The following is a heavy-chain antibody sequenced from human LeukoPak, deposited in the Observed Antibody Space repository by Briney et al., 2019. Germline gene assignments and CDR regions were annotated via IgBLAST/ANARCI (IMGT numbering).Heavy chain of an antibody. CDR3: ARGGYSSGWYVFDY. D-gene: IGHD6-19*01. J-gene: IGHJ4*02. CDR1: GGSISSGSHY. Sequence: SQTLSLTCTVSGGSISSGSHYWSWIRQPAGKGLEWIGRIYTSGNTSYNPSLKSRVTISVDIFKNQFSLNLSSVTAADTAVYYCARGGYSSGWYVFDYWGQGTLVTVSS. CDR2: IYTSGNT. V-gene: IGHV4-61*02.